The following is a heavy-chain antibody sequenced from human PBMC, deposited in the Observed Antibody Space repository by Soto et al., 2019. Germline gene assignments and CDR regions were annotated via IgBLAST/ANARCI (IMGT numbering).Heavy chain of an antibody. CDR2: IKSKTAGGTT. Sequence: EVQLVASGGGLVKPGGSLRLSCAASGFTCSNAWMSWVRQAPGKGLEWVGRIKSKTAGGTTDYAAPVKGRFTISRDDSKNTLYLQMTSLKTEDTAVYYCTTGRRYSSAPRGFDPWGQGTLVTVSS. CDR1: GFTCSNAW. CDR3: TTGRRYSSAPRGFDP. J-gene: IGHJ5*02. D-gene: IGHD6-25*01. V-gene: IGHV3-15*01.